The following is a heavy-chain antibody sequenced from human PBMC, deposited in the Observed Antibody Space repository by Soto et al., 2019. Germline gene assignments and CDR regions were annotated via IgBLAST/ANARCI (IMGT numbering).Heavy chain of an antibody. CDR3: ARDLDGLHDDTSGPFPRPG. D-gene: IGHD3-22*01. V-gene: IGHV4-30-4*01. CDR2: IHSSGSI. J-gene: IGHJ1*01. Sequence: SETLSLTCTVSGGSISSDDYYWSWIRQAPGRGLEWIGYIHSSGSIYYNPSLKSRATMSIDTAGDQFSLKVSSVTVADTAVYYCARDLDGLHDDTSGPFPRPGWGQGTLVTVSS. CDR1: GGSISSDDYY.